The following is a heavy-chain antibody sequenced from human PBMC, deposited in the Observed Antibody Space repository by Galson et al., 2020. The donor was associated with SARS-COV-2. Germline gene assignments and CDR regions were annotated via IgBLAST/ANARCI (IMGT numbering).Heavy chain of an antibody. CDR3: ARGPRFGELFSS. D-gene: IGHD3-10*01. CDR1: GGSISSYY. Sequence: ASETLSLTCTVSGGSISSYYWSWIRQPPGKGLEWIGSYFYTGSTNYNPSLKSRVTISVDTSKTQFSLKLSSVTAADTAVYYCARGPRFGELFSSWGQGALVTVSS. V-gene: IGHV4-59*01. CDR2: YFYTGST. J-gene: IGHJ5*02.